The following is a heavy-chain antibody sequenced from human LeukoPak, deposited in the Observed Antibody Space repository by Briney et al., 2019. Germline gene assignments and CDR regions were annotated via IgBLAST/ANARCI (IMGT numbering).Heavy chain of an antibody. Sequence: PGRSLRLSCAASGFTFSSYAMHWVRQAPGKGLEWVAVISYDGSNKYYADSVKGRFIISRDNSKNTLYLQMNSLRAEDTAVYYCAKGGATICDNWGQGTLVTVSS. CDR2: ISYDGSNK. CDR3: AKGGATICDN. D-gene: IGHD5-12*01. J-gene: IGHJ4*02. CDR1: GFTFSSYA. V-gene: IGHV3-30-3*01.